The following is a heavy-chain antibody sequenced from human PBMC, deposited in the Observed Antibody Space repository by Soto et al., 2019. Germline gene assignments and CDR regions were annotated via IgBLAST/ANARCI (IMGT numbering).Heavy chain of an antibody. CDR2: IIPIFGTA. D-gene: IGHD3-22*01. J-gene: IGHJ6*02. V-gene: IGHV1-69*06. CDR1: GGTFSSYA. Sequence: QVQLVQSGAEVKKPGSSVKVSCKASGGTFSSYAISWVRQAPGQGLEWMGGIIPIFGTANYAQKFQGRVTITADKSTSTAYMELSSLRSEDTAVSYCARSRLAYYYDSSGYYAYYGMDVWGQGTTVTVSS. CDR3: ARSRLAYYYDSSGYYAYYGMDV.